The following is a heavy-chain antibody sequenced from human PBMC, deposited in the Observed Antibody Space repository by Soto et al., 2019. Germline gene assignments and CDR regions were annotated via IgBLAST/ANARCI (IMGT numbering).Heavy chain of an antibody. D-gene: IGHD2-15*01. Sequence: GGSLILSCAASGFTFSSYGMHWVRQAPGKGLEWVAVISYDGSNKYYADSVKGRFTISRDNSKNTLYLQMNSLRAEDTAVYYCAKTFPGYSGCWDYWGQGTLVTVSS. J-gene: IGHJ4*02. CDR3: AKTFPGYSGCWDY. V-gene: IGHV3-30*18. CDR1: GFTFSSYG. CDR2: ISYDGSNK.